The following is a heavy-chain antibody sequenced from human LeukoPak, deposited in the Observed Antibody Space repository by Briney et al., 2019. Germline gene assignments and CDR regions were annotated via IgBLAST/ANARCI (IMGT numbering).Heavy chain of an antibody. CDR3: AREYSSSLFDY. J-gene: IGHJ4*02. D-gene: IGHD6-13*01. Sequence: ASVKVSCTASGYTFTGHYVHWVRQAPGQGLEWMGWINGNTGDTNYAQRFQGRVTVIRETSISTMYMELSRLRSDDTAVYYCAREYSSSLFDYWGQGTLVTVSS. V-gene: IGHV1-2*02. CDR1: GYTFTGHY. CDR2: INGNTGDT.